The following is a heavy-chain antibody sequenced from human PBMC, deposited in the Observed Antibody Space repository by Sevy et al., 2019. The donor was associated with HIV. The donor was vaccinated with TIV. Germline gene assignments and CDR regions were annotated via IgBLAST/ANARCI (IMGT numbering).Heavy chain of an antibody. CDR3: ARVVSSWYNYYYYMDV. Sequence: SETLSLTCTVSGGSISSYYWSWIRQPPGKGLEWIGYIYYSGSTNYNPSLKSRVTISVDTSKNQFSLKLSSVTAADTAVYYCARVVSSWYNYYYYMDVWGKGTTVTVSS. V-gene: IGHV4-59*01. J-gene: IGHJ6*03. D-gene: IGHD6-13*01. CDR1: GGSISSYY. CDR2: IYYSGST.